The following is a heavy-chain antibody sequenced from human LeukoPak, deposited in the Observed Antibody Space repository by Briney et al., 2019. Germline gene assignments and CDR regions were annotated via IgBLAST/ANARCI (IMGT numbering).Heavy chain of an antibody. J-gene: IGHJ5*02. CDR3: AKGPHAILTVSWFDP. CDR2: ISGSGGST. CDR1: GFTFSSYA. D-gene: IGHD3-9*01. Sequence: GGSLRLSCAASGFTFSSYAMSWVRQAPGKGLEWVSAISGSGGSTYYADSVKGRFTISRDNSKNTLYLQMNSLRAEDTAVYYCAKGPHAILTVSWFDPWDQGTLVTVSS. V-gene: IGHV3-23*01.